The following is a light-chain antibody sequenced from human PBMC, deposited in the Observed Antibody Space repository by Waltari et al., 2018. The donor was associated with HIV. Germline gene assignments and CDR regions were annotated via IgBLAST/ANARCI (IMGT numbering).Light chain of an antibody. J-gene: IGLJ2*01. V-gene: IGLV1-40*01. CDR1: SPNIGAGYD. CDR2: DDN. Sequence: QSVLTPPPSVSGAPGQRVTISCTGNSPNIGAGYDAHWYRQDLVRAPKLLIFDDNDRPSGIPDRFSGSKSGASASLAITGLQTEDEAHYYCQSYDSGLSASVFGGGTEVTVL. CDR3: QSYDSGLSASV.